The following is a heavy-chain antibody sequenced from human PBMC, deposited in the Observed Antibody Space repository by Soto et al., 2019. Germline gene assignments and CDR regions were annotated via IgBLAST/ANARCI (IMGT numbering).Heavy chain of an antibody. CDR2: IKRKTDGGAT. CDR3: SALGV. J-gene: IGHJ6*02. Sequence: EVQLVESGGGLVEPGGSLRLSCAASGFTFINAWMHWVRQAPGKGLEWVGRIKRKTDGGATDYAAPVKGRLIISRDDSKNTLYLQINSLKMEDTAVYYCSALGVWGQGTTVTVSS. CDR1: GFTFINAW. D-gene: IGHD1-26*01. V-gene: IGHV3-15*07.